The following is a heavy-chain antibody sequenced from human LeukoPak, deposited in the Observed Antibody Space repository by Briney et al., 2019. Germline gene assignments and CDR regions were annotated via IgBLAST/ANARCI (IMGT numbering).Heavy chain of an antibody. Sequence: GGSLRLSCAASGFTFSAYSMNWVRQAPGKGLDWVSYISSRSFTIYYADSVKGRFTISRDNAKNSLYLEMNSLRAEDTAVYYCARVKQQLVTTNLNWFDPWGQGTLVTVSS. J-gene: IGHJ5*02. V-gene: IGHV3-48*01. CDR1: GFTFSAYS. D-gene: IGHD6-13*01. CDR3: ARVKQQLVTTNLNWFDP. CDR2: ISSRSFTI.